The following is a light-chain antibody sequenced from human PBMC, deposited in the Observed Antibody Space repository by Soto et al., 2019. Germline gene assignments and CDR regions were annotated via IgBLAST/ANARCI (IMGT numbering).Light chain of an antibody. CDR1: SSDVGGYIY. V-gene: IGLV2-11*01. CDR3: QSYDRRLSGYV. Sequence: QSVLTQPRSVSGSPGQSVTISCTGTSSDVGGYIYVSWYQQYPAKAPKVMIYDVSRRPSGVPDRFSGSKSGNTASLTISGLQAEDEAVYYCQSYDRRLSGYVFGTGTKVTVL. J-gene: IGLJ1*01. CDR2: DVS.